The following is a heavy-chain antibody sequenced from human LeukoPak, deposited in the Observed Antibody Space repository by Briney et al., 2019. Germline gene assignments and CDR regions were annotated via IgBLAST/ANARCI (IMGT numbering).Heavy chain of an antibody. CDR3: AKQRDQLLRGCYGMDV. Sequence: GSLRLSCAASGFTFSSYGMHWVRQAPGKGLEWVAVISYDGSNKYYADSVKGRFTISRDNSKNTLYLQMNSLRAEDTAVYYCAKQRDQLLRGCYGMDVWGQGTTVTVSS. D-gene: IGHD2-2*01. J-gene: IGHJ6*02. CDR1: GFTFSSYG. CDR2: ISYDGSNK. V-gene: IGHV3-30*18.